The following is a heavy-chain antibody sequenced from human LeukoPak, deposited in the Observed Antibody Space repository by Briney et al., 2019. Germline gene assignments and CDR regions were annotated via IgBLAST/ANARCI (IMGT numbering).Heavy chain of an antibody. J-gene: IGHJ4*02. CDR3: ARRRDLYSGSYYPFDY. CDR1: GYSFTSYW. CDR2: IYPGDSDA. D-gene: IGHD1-26*01. V-gene: IGHV5-51*01. Sequence: GESLKISCKGSGYSFTSYWIGWVRQMPGKGLEWMGIIYPGDSDARYSPSFQGQVTISADKSISTAYLQWSSLKASDTAMYYCARRRDLYSGSYYPFDYWGQGTLVTVSS.